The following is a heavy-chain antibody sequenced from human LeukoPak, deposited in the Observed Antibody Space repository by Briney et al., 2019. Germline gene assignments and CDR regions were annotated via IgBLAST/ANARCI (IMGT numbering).Heavy chain of an antibody. J-gene: IGHJ4*02. D-gene: IGHD1-26*01. Sequence: GGSLRLSCAGSGFTFSSDWMHWVRHAPGKGLVWLSRINSDGSSRSYADSVKGRFTISRDNGKNTLYLQMNSLRAEDTAVYYCARNRGTYYGLNDYWGQGTRVTVSS. CDR3: ARNRGTYYGLNDY. CDR1: GFTFSSDW. V-gene: IGHV3-74*01. CDR2: INSDGSSR.